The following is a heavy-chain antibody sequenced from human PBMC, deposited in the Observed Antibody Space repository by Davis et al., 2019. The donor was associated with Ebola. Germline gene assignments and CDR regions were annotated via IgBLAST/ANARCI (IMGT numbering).Heavy chain of an antibody. Sequence: GGSLRLSCAASGFTLSSYSLNWVRQAPGKGLEWVSSISSSSSYIYYADSVKGRFTISRDNSKNTLYLQMNSLRAEDTAVYYCAKGLAVAGTGWGFDYWGQGTLVTVSS. CDR2: ISSSSSYI. CDR1: GFTLSSYS. J-gene: IGHJ4*02. V-gene: IGHV3-21*01. D-gene: IGHD6-19*01. CDR3: AKGLAVAGTGWGFDY.